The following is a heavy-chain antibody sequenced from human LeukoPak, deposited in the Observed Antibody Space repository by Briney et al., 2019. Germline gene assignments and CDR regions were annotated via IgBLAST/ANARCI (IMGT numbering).Heavy chain of an antibody. Sequence: GGSLRLSCAASGFTVSSNYMSWVRQAPGKGLGWVSVIYSGGSTYYADSVKGRFTISRDNSKNTLYLQMNSLRAEDTAVYYCARGYYYDSSGNPVDYWGQGTLVTVSS. J-gene: IGHJ4*02. CDR2: IYSGGST. V-gene: IGHV3-53*01. D-gene: IGHD3-22*01. CDR1: GFTVSSNY. CDR3: ARGYYYDSSGNPVDY.